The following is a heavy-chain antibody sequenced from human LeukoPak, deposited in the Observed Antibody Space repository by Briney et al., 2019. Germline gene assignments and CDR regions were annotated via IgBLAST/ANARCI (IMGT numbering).Heavy chain of an antibody. CDR3: ARRSRYSGYDYPGYYYYGMDV. CDR2: IKQDGSEK. Sequence: GGSLRLSCAASGFTFSSYWMSWVRQAPGKGLEWVANIKQDGSEKYYVDSVKGRFTISRDNAKNSLCLQMNSLRAEDTAVYYCARRSRYSGYDYPGYYYYGMDVWGQGTTVTVSS. V-gene: IGHV3-7*01. J-gene: IGHJ6*02. D-gene: IGHD5-12*01. CDR1: GFTFSSYW.